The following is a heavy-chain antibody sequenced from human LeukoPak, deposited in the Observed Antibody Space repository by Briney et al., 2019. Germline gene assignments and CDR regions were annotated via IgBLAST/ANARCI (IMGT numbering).Heavy chain of an antibody. V-gene: IGHV6-1*01. CDR1: GDSVSSNSAA. Sequence: SQTLSLTCAISGDSVSSNSAAWNWLRQSPSRGLEWLGRTYYRSKWYNDYAVSVKSRITINPDTSKNQFSLQLNSVTPEDTAVYYCARLQYYDYVWGSYRFWAFDIWGQGTMVTVSS. J-gene: IGHJ3*02. CDR3: ARLQYYDYVWGSYRFWAFDI. D-gene: IGHD3-16*02. CDR2: TYYRSKWYN.